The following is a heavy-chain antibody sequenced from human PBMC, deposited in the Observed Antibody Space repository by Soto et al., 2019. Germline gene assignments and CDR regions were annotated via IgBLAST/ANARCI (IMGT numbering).Heavy chain of an antibody. V-gene: IGHV4-4*02. Sequence: NPSETLSLTGTVSGVSTNSSNWWRWGRQTPGKGMGWIGEIHHSGSTNYNPSLKSRVTISVDKSKNQFSLKLTSVTAADTAVYYCERDRYGSGDAFDIWGQGTMVT. J-gene: IGHJ3*02. CDR3: ERDRYGSGDAFDI. CDR1: GVSTNSSNW. CDR2: IHHSGST. D-gene: IGHD3-10*01.